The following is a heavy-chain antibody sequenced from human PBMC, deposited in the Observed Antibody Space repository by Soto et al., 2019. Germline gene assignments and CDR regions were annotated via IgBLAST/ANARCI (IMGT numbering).Heavy chain of an antibody. V-gene: IGHV1-18*04. CDR1: GYTFTSYG. D-gene: IGHD3-22*01. Sequence: ASVKVSCKASGYTFTSYGISWVRQAPGQGLEWMGWISAYNGNTNYPQKLQGRVTMTTDTSTSTAYMELRSLRSDDTAVYYCARGPNYDSSGYYPFDYWGQATLVTVSS. CDR3: ARGPNYDSSGYYPFDY. J-gene: IGHJ4*02. CDR2: ISAYNGNT.